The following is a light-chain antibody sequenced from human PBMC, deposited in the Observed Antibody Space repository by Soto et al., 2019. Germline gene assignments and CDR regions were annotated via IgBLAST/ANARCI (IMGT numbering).Light chain of an antibody. CDR1: SSDVGAYNY. CDR3: SSYTSNNTPV. J-gene: IGLJ2*01. V-gene: IGLV2-14*01. Sequence: QSVLTQPASMSGSPGQSITISCTGTSSDVGAYNYVSWYQHHPGKAPKLMIYEVSNRPSGVSNRFSGSKSGNTASLTISGLQAEDEADYYCSSYTSNNTPVFGGGTQLTVL. CDR2: EVS.